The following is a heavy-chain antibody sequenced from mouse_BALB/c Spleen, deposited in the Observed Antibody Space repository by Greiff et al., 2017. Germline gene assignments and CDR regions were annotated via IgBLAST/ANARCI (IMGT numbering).Heavy chain of an antibody. CDR2: IYPGVGYT. J-gene: IGHJ2*01. Sequence: QVQLQQSGAELVRPGTSVMISCKASGYTFTNYWLGWVKQRPGNGLEGIGEIYPGVGYTNYNEKFKGKATLTADTSSITAYMQLSSLTSEDSAVYFCAREVRHFDYWGQGTTLTVSS. CDR3: AREVRHFDY. CDR1: GYTFTNYW. V-gene: IGHV1-63*02. D-gene: IGHD2-14*01.